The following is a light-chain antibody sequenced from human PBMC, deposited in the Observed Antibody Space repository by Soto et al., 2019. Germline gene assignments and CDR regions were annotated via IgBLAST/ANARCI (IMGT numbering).Light chain of an antibody. CDR1: SSNIGAGYD. Sequence: QSVLTQPPSVSGAPGQRVTISCTGSSSNIGAGYDVHWYQQVPGTAPKLLIYANSNRPSGVPDRFSGSKSGTSASLAITGLQAEDEADYYCQSYDSSLSGCVFGGGTKLTVL. CDR3: QSYDSSLSGCV. J-gene: IGLJ2*01. CDR2: ANS. V-gene: IGLV1-40*01.